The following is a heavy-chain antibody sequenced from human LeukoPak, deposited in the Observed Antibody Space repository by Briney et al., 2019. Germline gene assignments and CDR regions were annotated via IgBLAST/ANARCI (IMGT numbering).Heavy chain of an antibody. CDR3: AKDVAYCSRTSCYVNFDY. CDR1: GFTVSGNY. D-gene: IGHD2-2*01. J-gene: IGHJ4*02. Sequence: QPGGSLRLSCAVSGFTVSGNYMSWVRQAPGKGLEWVSLIYSGGTTYYADSVQGRFTISRDNSKNTLYLQMNSLRAEDTAVYYCAKDVAYCSRTSCYVNFDYWGQGTLVTVSS. CDR2: IYSGGTT. V-gene: IGHV3-53*01.